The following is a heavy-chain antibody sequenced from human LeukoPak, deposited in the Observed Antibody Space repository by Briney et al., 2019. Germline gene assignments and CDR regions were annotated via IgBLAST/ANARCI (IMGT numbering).Heavy chain of an antibody. CDR1: GFTFSSYG. CDR2: IPYDGSYK. J-gene: IGHJ6*03. CDR3: AKAGSIYDSSGQPTLWDYYYMDV. D-gene: IGHD3-22*01. V-gene: IGHV3-30*02. Sequence: GGSLRLSCAASGFTFSSYGMHWVRQAPGKGLEWVAFIPYDGSYKYYADSVKGRFTISRDNSKNTLYLQMNSLRAEDTAVYYCAKAGSIYDSSGQPTLWDYYYMDVWGKGATVTISS.